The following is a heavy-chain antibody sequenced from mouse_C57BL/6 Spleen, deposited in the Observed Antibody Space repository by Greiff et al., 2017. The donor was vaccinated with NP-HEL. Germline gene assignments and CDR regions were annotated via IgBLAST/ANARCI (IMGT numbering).Heavy chain of an antibody. CDR1: GYAFTNYL. J-gene: IGHJ1*03. D-gene: IGHD1-1*01. CDR3: ARSGFTTVVADWYFDV. V-gene: IGHV1-54*01. Sequence: QVQLQQSGAELVRPGTSVKVSCKASGYAFTNYLIEWVKQRPGQGLEWIGVINPGSGGTNYNEKFKGKATLTADKSSSTAYMQLSSLTSEDSAVYFCARSGFTTVVADWYFDVWGTGTTVTVSS. CDR2: INPGSGGT.